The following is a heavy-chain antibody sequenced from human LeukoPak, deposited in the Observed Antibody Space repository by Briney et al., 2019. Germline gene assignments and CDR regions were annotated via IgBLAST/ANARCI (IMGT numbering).Heavy chain of an antibody. V-gene: IGHV3-23*01. J-gene: IGHJ4*02. Sequence: GESLKISCAASGFAFGNYAMGWVRQAPGKGLEWVSSIDSSGSYTPSADSVKGRFTISRDNSENTVYLQMNSLRAEDTAVYSCAKISTVTENFHHWGQGTLVTVSS. CDR3: AKISTVTENFHH. CDR1: GFAFGNYA. CDR2: IDSSGSYT. D-gene: IGHD4-17*01.